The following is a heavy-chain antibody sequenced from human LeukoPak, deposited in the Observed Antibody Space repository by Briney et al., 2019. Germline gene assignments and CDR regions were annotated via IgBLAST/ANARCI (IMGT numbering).Heavy chain of an antibody. Sequence: SETLSLTCTVSGGSISSSSYYWGWIRQPPGKGLEWIGSIYYSGSTYYNPSLKSRVTISVDTSKNQFSLKLSSVTAADTAVYYCARRGYYDSSGYPPVYYFDYWGQGTLVTVSS. J-gene: IGHJ4*02. CDR2: IYYSGST. V-gene: IGHV4-39*01. CDR1: GGSISSSSYY. D-gene: IGHD3-22*01. CDR3: ARRGYYDSSGYPPVYYFDY.